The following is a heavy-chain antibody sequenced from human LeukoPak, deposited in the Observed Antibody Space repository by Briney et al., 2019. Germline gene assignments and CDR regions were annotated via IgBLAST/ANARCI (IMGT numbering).Heavy chain of an antibody. J-gene: IGHJ5*02. Sequence: ASVKVSCKASGYTFTSYYMHWVRQAPGQGLEWMGIINPSGGSTSYAQKFQGRVTMTRDMSTSTVHMELSSLRSEDTAVYYCARVSSSTPWFDPWGQGTLVTVSS. CDR1: GYTFTSYY. V-gene: IGHV1-46*01. CDR2: INPSGGST. D-gene: IGHD6-6*01. CDR3: ARVSSSTPWFDP.